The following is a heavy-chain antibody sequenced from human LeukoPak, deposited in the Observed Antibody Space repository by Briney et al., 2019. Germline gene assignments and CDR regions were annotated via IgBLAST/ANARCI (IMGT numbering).Heavy chain of an antibody. D-gene: IGHD4-17*01. CDR2: IYYSGST. CDR3: ARDLARLYGDYTSHYFDY. CDR1: SGSISSSSYY. J-gene: IGHJ4*02. V-gene: IGHV4-39*07. Sequence: SETLSLTCTVSSGSISSSSYYWGWIRQPPGKGLEWIGGIYYSGSTYYNPSLKSRVTISVDTSKNQFSLKLSSVTAADTAVYYCARDLARLYGDYTSHYFDYWGQGTLVTVSS.